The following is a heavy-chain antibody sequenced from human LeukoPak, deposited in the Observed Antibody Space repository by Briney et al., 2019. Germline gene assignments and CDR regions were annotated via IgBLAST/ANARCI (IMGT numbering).Heavy chain of an antibody. V-gene: IGHV1-18*01. J-gene: IGHJ4*02. CDR1: GYTFTNYG. Sequence: ASVKVSCKASGYTFTNYGISWVRQAPGQGLEWMGWISAYNGNTNYAQKLQGRVTMTTDTSTSTAYTELRSLRSGDTAVYYCARLTAGVVVAAHHVVEAKLYHYFDYWGQGTLVTVSS. D-gene: IGHD2-15*01. CDR2: ISAYNGNT. CDR3: ARLTAGVVVAAHHVVEAKLYHYFDY.